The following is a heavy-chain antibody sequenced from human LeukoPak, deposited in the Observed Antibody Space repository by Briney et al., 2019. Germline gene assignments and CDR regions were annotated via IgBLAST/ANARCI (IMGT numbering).Heavy chain of an antibody. D-gene: IGHD6-13*01. V-gene: IGHV3-7*01. CDR3: KSGGAAPGRFDY. J-gene: IGHJ4*02. CDR1: GFTFTSYW. CDR2: IKHDGSEQ. Sequence: GESLRLSCAASGFTFTSYWMSWMRQAPGKGLQWVANIKHDGSEQYYVDSVKGRFTISRDNAKNSLYLQMNSLGVEDTAVYYCKSGGAAPGRFDYWGQGALVTVSS.